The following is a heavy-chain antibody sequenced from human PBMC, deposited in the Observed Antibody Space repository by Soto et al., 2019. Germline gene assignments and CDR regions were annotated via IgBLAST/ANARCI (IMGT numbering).Heavy chain of an antibody. V-gene: IGHV3-9*01. Sequence: GGSLRLSCAASGFTFDDYSMHWLRQAPGKGLEWVAGISWNSYTIDYADSVKGRFTISRDNAKNSLYLEMSSLRADDTALYYCAKDINFGTGVHRFDLWGHRTQVTVP. CDR2: ISWNSYTI. D-gene: IGHD7-27*01. CDR3: AKDINFGTGVHRFDL. CDR1: GFTFDDYS. J-gene: IGHJ4*01.